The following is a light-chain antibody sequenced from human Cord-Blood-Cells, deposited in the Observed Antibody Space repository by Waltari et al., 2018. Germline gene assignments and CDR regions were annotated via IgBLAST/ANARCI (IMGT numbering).Light chain of an antibody. CDR1: QSVSSSY. CDR2: GAS. CDR3: QQYGSSPWT. J-gene: IGKJ1*01. Sequence: EIVLTQSPGTLSLSPGERATLSCRASQSVSSSYLAWYQQKPGQAPSPLIYGASSRATGIPDRLRESVSGTDFTLTISRLEPEDCAVYYCQQYGSSPWTFGQGTKVEIK. V-gene: IGKV3-20*01.